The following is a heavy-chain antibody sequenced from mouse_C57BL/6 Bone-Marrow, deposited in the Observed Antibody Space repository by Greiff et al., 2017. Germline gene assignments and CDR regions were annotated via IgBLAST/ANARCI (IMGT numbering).Heavy chain of an antibody. CDR2: ISNGGGST. J-gene: IGHJ4*01. V-gene: IGHV5-12*01. D-gene: IGHD3-1*01. Sequence: EVMLVESGGGLVQPGGSLKLSCAASGFTFSDYYMYWVRQTPEKRLEWVAYISNGGGSTYYPDTVKGRFTISRDNAKNTLYLQMSRLKSEDTAMYYCARGLRGNYAMDYWGQGTSVTVSS. CDR1: GFTFSDYY. CDR3: ARGLRGNYAMDY.